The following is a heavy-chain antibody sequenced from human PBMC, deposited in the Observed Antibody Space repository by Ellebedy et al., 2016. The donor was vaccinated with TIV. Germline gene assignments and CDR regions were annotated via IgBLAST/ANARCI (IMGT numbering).Heavy chain of an antibody. V-gene: IGHV3-53*01. D-gene: IGHD5/OR15-5a*01. J-gene: IGHJ6*02. CDR2: AYNGGA. Sequence: PGGSLRLSCAASGSGFSVTSDSVIWVRQAPGKGLEFVSLAYNGGAHYTDDVKDRFTISRDNSKNIVYLHMNSLRVDDTAVYYCARTPVYKHGMDVWGQGTTVTVSS. CDR3: ARTPVYKHGMDV. CDR1: GSGFSVTSDS.